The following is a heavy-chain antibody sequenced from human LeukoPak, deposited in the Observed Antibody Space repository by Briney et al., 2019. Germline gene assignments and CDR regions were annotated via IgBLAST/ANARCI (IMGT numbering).Heavy chain of an antibody. CDR2: IWYDGSDK. J-gene: IGHJ4*02. Sequence: PGRSLRLSCAASGFTFSNYGMHWVRQAPGKGLEWLAVIWYDGSDKYYPDSVKGRFTISRDNSKNTLYLQMNSLRDEDTAVYYCARTTGYYYYFDYWGQGTLVTVSS. V-gene: IGHV3-33*01. CDR3: ARTTGYYYYFDY. CDR1: GFTFSNYG. D-gene: IGHD3-9*01.